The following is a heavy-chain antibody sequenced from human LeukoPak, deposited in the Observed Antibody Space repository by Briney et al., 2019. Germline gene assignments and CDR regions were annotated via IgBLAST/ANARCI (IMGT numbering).Heavy chain of an antibody. CDR2: INHSGST. D-gene: IGHD4-17*01. V-gene: IGHV4-34*01. J-gene: IGHJ4*02. CDR3: ARHVTYGLAPEPPDY. Sequence: SETLSLTCAVYGGSFSGYYWSWIRQPPGKGLEWIGEINHSGSTNYNPSLKSRVTISVDTSKNQFSLKLSSVTAADTAVYYCARHVTYGLAPEPPDYWGQGTLVTVSS. CDR1: GGSFSGYY.